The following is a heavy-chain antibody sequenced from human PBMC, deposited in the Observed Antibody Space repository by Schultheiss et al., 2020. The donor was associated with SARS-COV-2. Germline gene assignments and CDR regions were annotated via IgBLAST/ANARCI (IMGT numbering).Heavy chain of an antibody. CDR2: IEYSGST. CDR3: ARDGAGFGLDV. V-gene: IGHV4-61*01. CDR1: GGSVSSGSYY. J-gene: IGHJ6*02. Sequence: SETLSLTCTVSGGSVSSGSYYWSWIRQPPGKGLEWIGYIEYSGSTTYNPTLKSRVTMSIDTSKNQFSLKLSSVTAADTAVYYCARDGAGFGLDVWGQGTTVTVSS. D-gene: IGHD3-10*01.